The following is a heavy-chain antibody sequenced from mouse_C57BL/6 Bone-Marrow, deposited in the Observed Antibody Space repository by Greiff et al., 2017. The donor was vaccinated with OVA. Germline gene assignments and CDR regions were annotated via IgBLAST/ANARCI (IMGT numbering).Heavy chain of an antibody. CDR3: ARRVTGTFFDY. J-gene: IGHJ2*01. CDR1: GYTFTSYW. V-gene: IGHV1-61*01. Sequence: QVQLQQPGAELVRPGSSVKLSCKASGYTFTSYWMDWVKQRPGQGLEWIGNIYPSDSETHYNQKFKDKATLTVDKSSSTAYMQLSSLTSADSAVYYCARRVTGTFFDYWGQGTTLTVSS. D-gene: IGHD4-1*01. CDR2: IYPSDSET.